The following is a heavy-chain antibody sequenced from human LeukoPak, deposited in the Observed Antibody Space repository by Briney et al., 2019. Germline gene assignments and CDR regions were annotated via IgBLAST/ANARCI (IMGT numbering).Heavy chain of an antibody. V-gene: IGHV3-7*01. Sequence: PGGSLRLSCAASGFIFSTYWMSWVRQAPGKGLEWVANIKQDGSEKFFVDSVKGRFTISRDNAKKSLYLQMNSLRDEDTALYYCARDGLRFFHHWGQGTLVTVSS. CDR2: IKQDGSEK. J-gene: IGHJ1*01. CDR1: GFIFSTYW. CDR3: ARDGLRFFHH. D-gene: IGHD4-17*01.